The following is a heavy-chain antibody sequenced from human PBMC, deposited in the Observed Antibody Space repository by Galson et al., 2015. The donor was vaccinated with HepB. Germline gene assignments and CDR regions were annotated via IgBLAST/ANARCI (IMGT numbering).Heavy chain of an antibody. V-gene: IGHV3-73*01. CDR1: GXTFSGSA. D-gene: IGHD6-13*01. Sequence: LSXAASGXTFSGSAIHWVRXASGKGPEXXXRIRSKASDYATAYAASLKGRFTISSDDSKNTAYLHMKSLNTEDTAVYYCTRLGDLSGYSSSWGQGTLVTVXS. CDR2: IRSKASDYAT. J-gene: IGHJ4*02. CDR3: TRLGDLSGYSSS.